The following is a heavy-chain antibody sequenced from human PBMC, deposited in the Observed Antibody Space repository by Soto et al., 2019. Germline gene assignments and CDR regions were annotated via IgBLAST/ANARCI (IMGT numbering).Heavy chain of an antibody. CDR3: AIHGHIRVADTGFDY. J-gene: IGHJ4*02. Sequence: QLQLQESGPGLVKPSETLSLTCTVSGGSISGSGYYWGWIRQPPGKGLDGIGNIYYSGIPYYNPSLKSRVAMSVDTSNNQFSLKLSSVTAADTAVYYCAIHGHIRVADTGFDYWGQGALVTVSS. CDR1: GGSISGSGYY. CDR2: IYYSGIP. D-gene: IGHD2-21*01. V-gene: IGHV4-39*01.